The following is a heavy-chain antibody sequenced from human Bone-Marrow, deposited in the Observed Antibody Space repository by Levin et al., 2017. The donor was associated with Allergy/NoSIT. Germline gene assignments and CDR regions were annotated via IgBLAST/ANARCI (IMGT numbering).Heavy chain of an antibody. CDR1: GFTFSSYW. CDR3: ARDDDFWSGYYKAVDY. D-gene: IGHD3-3*01. Sequence: GGSLRLSCAASGFTFSSYWMSWVRQAPGKGLEWVANIKQDGSEKYYVDSVKGRFTISRDNAKNSLYLQMNSLRAEDTAVYYCARDDDFWSGYYKAVDYWGQGTLVTVSS. J-gene: IGHJ4*02. CDR2: IKQDGSEK. V-gene: IGHV3-7*01.